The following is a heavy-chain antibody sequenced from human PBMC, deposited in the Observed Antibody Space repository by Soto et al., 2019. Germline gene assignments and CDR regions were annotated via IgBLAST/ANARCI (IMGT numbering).Heavy chain of an antibody. D-gene: IGHD3-3*01. CDR2: ITWNGGNT. Sequence: LRLSSAASGFSFDDYNMHWVRQAPGKGLEWVSRITWNGGNTYYADSVKGRFTISRDGTTQSVSLQMTGLKREDTGLYYCARETLSFGSALDVWGQGTTVTVSS. CDR1: GFSFDDYN. J-gene: IGHJ6*02. CDR3: ARETLSFGSALDV. V-gene: IGHV3-43*01.